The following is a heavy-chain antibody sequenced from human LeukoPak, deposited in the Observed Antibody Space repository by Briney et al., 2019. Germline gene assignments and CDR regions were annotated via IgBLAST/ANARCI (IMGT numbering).Heavy chain of an antibody. J-gene: IGHJ6*03. D-gene: IGHD6-6*01. CDR1: GYTFTSYY. V-gene: IGHV1-46*03. CDR2: INPSGGST. Sequence: ASVKVSCKXSGYTFTSYYMHWVRQAPGQGLEWMGIINPSGGSTSYSQKFQGRVTMTRDTSTSTVYMELSSLRSEDTAVYYCARDKAARLYYYYYMDVWGKGTTVTVSS. CDR3: ARDKAARLYYYYYMDV.